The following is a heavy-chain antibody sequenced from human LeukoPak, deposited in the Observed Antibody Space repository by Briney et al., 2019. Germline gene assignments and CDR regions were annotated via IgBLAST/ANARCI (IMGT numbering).Heavy chain of an antibody. Sequence: ASVKVSCKAPGGSFGRYAVSWVRQAPGQGLEWMGGIVPILGTANYAQKFQGRVTITADDSTGTAYMELTSLRSADTAVYYCARSQGYSYGSSYWGQGTLVTVSS. CDR3: ARSQGYSYGSSY. CDR1: GGSFGRYA. V-gene: IGHV1-69*13. D-gene: IGHD5-18*01. CDR2: IVPILGTA. J-gene: IGHJ4*02.